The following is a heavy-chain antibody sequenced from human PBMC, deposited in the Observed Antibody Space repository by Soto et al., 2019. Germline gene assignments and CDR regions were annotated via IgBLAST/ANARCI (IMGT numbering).Heavy chain of an antibody. D-gene: IGHD6-13*01. J-gene: IGHJ4*02. CDR3: AKGGGIAAAGPYYFDY. V-gene: IGHV3-23*01. Sequence: GGSLRLSCAASGFTFSSYAMSWVRQAPGKGLEWVSAISGSGGSTYYADSVKGRFTISRDNSKNTLYLQMNSLRAEDTAVYYCAKGGGIAAAGPYYFDYWGQGTLVTVSS. CDR2: ISGSGGST. CDR1: GFTFSSYA.